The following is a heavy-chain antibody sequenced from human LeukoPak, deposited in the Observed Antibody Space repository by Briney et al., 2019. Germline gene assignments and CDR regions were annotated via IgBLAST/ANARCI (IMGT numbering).Heavy chain of an antibody. CDR2: IKQDGSEK. D-gene: IGHD2-2*01. J-gene: IGHJ4*02. Sequence: GGSLRLSCAASGFTFSSYWMSWVRQAPGKGLEWVANIKQDGSEKYYVDSEKGRFTISRDNAKNSLYLQMNSLRAEDTAVYYCARVGVVPAVAFDYWGQGTLVTVSS. V-gene: IGHV3-7*01. CDR3: ARVGVVPAVAFDY. CDR1: GFTFSSYW.